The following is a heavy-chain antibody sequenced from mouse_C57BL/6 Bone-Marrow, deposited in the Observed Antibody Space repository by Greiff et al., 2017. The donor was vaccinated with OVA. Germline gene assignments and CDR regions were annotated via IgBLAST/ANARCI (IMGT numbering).Heavy chain of an antibody. CDR3: ARWGSSYTWYFDG. CDR2: IDPSDSET. V-gene: IGHV1-52*01. J-gene: IGHJ1*03. CDR1: GYTFTSYW. Sequence: QVQLQQPGAELVRPGSSVKLSCKASGYTFTSYWMHWVKQRPIQGLEWIGNIDPSDSETHYNQKFKDKATLTVDKSSSTAYMQLSSLTSEDSAVYYCARWGSSYTWYFDGWGTGTTVTVSS. D-gene: IGHD1-1*01.